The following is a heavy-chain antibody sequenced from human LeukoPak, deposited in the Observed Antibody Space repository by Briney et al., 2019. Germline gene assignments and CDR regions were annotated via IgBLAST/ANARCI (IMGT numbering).Heavy chain of an antibody. J-gene: IGHJ3*02. CDR2: IRYDGSNK. D-gene: IGHD2-2*01. V-gene: IGHV3-30*02. CDR3: ARALIVVVPAAISPPGAFDI. Sequence: PGGSLRLSCAASGFTFSSYGMHWVRQAPGKGLEWVAYIRYDGSNKYYADSVKGRFTISRDNSKNTLYLQMNSLRAEDTAVYYCARALIVVVPAAISPPGAFDIWGQGTMVTVSS. CDR1: GFTFSSYG.